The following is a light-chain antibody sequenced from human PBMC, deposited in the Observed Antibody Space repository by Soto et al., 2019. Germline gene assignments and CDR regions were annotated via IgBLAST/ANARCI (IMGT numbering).Light chain of an antibody. J-gene: IGKJ2*01. CDR1: QSVSSN. Sequence: EIVMTQSPATLSLSPGERATLSCRASQSVSSNVAWYQQIPGQTPRLLICGASTRATGIPVRFSGSGSGTEFTLTISSLQSEDFAVYYCHQYDDGPYTFGQGTKVDIK. CDR3: HQYDDGPYT. CDR2: GAS. V-gene: IGKV3-15*01.